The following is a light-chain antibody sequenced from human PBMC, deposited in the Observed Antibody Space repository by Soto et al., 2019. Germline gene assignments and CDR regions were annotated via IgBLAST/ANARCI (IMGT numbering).Light chain of an antibody. Sequence: QSVLTQRASVSGSPGQSITLSCTGTSSDIGGYDFVSWYQRYPGKAPKLIIYDVNNRPSGVSNRFSGSKSGNTASLTISGLQAEDEADYYCTSYASSSTHVVFGGGTKVTVL. V-gene: IGLV2-14*01. CDR3: TSYASSSTHVV. J-gene: IGLJ2*01. CDR2: DVN. CDR1: SSDIGGYDF.